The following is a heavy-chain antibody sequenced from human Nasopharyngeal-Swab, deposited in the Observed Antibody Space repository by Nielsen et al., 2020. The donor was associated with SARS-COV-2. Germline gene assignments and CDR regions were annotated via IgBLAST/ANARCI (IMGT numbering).Heavy chain of an antibody. J-gene: IGHJ6*02. CDR2: ISSSSSTI. CDR3: ARDRVTAMVPLYYYYYGMDV. Sequence: GGSLRLSCAASGFTFSSYSMNWVRQAPGKGLEWVSYISSSSSTIYYADSVKGRFTISRDNAKNSLYLQMNSLRAEDTAVYYCARDRVTAMVPLYYYYYGMDVWGQGTTVTVSS. V-gene: IGHV3-48*04. D-gene: IGHD5-18*01. CDR1: GFTFSSYS.